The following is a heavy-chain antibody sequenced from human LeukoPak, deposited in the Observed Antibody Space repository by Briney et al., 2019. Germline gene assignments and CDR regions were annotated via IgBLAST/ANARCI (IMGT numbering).Heavy chain of an antibody. CDR3: ARARTQPSYYMDV. J-gene: IGHJ6*03. Sequence: PSETLSLTCTVSGGSISSSSYYWSWIRQPPGKGLEWIGYIYYSGSTNYNPSLKSRVTISVDTSKNQFSLKLSSVTAADTAVYYCARARTQPSYYMDVWGKGTTVTVSS. V-gene: IGHV4-61*01. CDR1: GGSISSSSYY. D-gene: IGHD1-1*01. CDR2: IYYSGST.